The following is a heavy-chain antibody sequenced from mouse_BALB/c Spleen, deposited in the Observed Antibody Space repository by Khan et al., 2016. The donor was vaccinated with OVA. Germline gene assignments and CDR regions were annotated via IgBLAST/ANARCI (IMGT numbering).Heavy chain of an antibody. CDR1: GYTFTSYW. CDR2: IFPGTGTT. D-gene: IGHD2-1*01. V-gene: IGHV1S132*01. J-gene: IGHJ3*01. Sequence: QVQLQQPGAEVVKPGASVKLSCKTTGYTFTSYWIQWIEQRPGQGLGWIGQIFPGTGTTYYNENFKGKATLTVDTSSSTAYMQLSSLTSEDSAVYFCARGFFGKYEFVYWGQGTLVTVSP. CDR3: ARGFFGKYEFVY.